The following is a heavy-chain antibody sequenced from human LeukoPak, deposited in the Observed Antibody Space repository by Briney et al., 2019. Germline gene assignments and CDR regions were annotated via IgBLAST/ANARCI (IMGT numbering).Heavy chain of an antibody. J-gene: IGHJ4*02. CDR3: ARKQGDY. V-gene: IGHV4-59*01. D-gene: IGHD1/OR15-1a*01. Sequence: SETLSLTCTVSGDSITSYYWTWIRQPPGKGLEWIGYIYYSGSTNYNPSLKSRVTISVDASKNQFSLRLSSVTAADTAVYYCARKQGDYWGQGTLVTVSS. CDR1: GDSITSYY. CDR2: IYYSGST.